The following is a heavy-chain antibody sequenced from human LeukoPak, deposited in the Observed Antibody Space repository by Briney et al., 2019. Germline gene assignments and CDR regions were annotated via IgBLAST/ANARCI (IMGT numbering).Heavy chain of an antibody. CDR1: GFTFTNYW. CDR2: LPPDELDI. J-gene: IGHJ4*02. CDR3: ARGDSGPLFDC. V-gene: IGHV3-74*01. D-gene: IGHD1-26*01. Sequence: PGGSLRLSCAASGFTFTNYWMHWVRQAPGMGLVWVSRLPPDELDIIYADSVKGRFTVSRDNAKNTVYLQMNNLRAEDTAVYYCARGDSGPLFDCWGQGTLVTVSS.